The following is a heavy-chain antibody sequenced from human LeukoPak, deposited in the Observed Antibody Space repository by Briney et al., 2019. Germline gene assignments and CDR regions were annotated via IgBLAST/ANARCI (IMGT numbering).Heavy chain of an antibody. V-gene: IGHV3-48*03. CDR3: AREAKSDYDTTTGWFDP. CDR2: ISSSGSTI. D-gene: IGHD3-22*01. Sequence: GGSLRLSCAASGFTFSSYEMNWVRQAPGKGLEWVSYISSSGSTIYYADSVKGRFTISRDNAKNSLYLQMNSLRAEDTAVYYCAREAKSDYDTTTGWFDPWGQGTLVTVSS. CDR1: GFTFSSYE. J-gene: IGHJ5*02.